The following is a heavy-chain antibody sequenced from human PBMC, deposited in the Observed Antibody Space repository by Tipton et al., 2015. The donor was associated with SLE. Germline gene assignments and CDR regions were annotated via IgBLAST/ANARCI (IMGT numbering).Heavy chain of an antibody. D-gene: IGHD4-23*01. V-gene: IGHV3-7*01. CDR1: GFTFSSYR. CDR2: IKQGGSDK. CDR3: ARDDDYDGSYFDY. J-gene: IGHJ4*02. Sequence: SLRLSCAASGFTFSSYRMNWVRQAPGKGLEWVANIKQGGSDKYYADSVKGRVTIPRDNAKNSLYLQMNSLRAEDTAVYYCARDDDYDGSYFDYWGQGTLVTVSS.